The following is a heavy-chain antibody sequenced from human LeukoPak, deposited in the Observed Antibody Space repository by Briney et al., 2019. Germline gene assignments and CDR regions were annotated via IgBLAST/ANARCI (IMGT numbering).Heavy chain of an antibody. D-gene: IGHD6-19*01. Sequence: GGSLRLSCAASGFTFSSYAMSWFRQAPGKGLEWVSAISGSGGSTYYADSVKGRFTISRDNSKNTLYLQMNSLRAEDTAVHYCAKDRPGRIAVAAIFDYWGQGTLVTVSS. CDR3: AKDRPGRIAVAAIFDY. CDR1: GFTFSSYA. J-gene: IGHJ4*02. CDR2: ISGSGGST. V-gene: IGHV3-23*01.